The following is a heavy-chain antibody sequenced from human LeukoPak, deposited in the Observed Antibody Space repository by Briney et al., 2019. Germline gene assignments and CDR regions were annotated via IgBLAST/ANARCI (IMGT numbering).Heavy chain of an antibody. CDR3: ARTTEGGYSYGYFYYYYMDV. J-gene: IGHJ6*03. CDR1: GGSISSYY. CDR2: IYTSGST. D-gene: IGHD5-18*01. V-gene: IGHV4-4*07. Sequence: SETLSLTCTVSGGSISSYYWSWIRQPAGKGLEWIGRIYTSGSTNYNPSLKSRVTMSVDTSKNQFSLKLSSVTAADTAVYYCARTTEGGYSYGYFYYYYMDVWGKGTTVTISS.